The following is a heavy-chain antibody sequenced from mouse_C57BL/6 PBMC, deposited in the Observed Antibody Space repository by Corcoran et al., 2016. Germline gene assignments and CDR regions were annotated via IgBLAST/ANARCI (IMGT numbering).Heavy chain of an antibody. CDR1: GFTFTDYY. V-gene: IGHV1-36*01. CDR3: ATSPPTVVAPYSMDY. Sequence: EVQLQQSGPVLVKPGPSVKISCKASGFTFTDYYMHWVKQSHGKSLEWIGLVYPYNGGTSYNQKFKGKATLTVDTSSSTAYMELNSLTSEDSADYYGATSPPTVVAPYSMDYWGQGTSVTVSS. D-gene: IGHD1-1*01. J-gene: IGHJ4*01. CDR2: VYPYNGGT.